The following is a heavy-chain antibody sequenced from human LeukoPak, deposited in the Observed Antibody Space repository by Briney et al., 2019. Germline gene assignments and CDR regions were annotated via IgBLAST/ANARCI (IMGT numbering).Heavy chain of an antibody. CDR2: IKHDSSET. V-gene: IGHV3-7*01. J-gene: IGHJ3*02. CDR3: ARGPTDFDASDI. D-gene: IGHD1-26*01. CDR1: GFTISRYW. Sequence: GGSLRLSCAASGFTISRYWMSWVRLVPGKGPESVAHIKHDSSETYYVDSVRGRFIISRDNVKNSLYLQMNILRVDDTAVYHCARGPTDFDASDIWGHGTLVTVSS.